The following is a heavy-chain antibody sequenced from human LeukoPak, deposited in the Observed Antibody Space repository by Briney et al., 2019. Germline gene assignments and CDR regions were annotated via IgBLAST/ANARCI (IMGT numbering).Heavy chain of an antibody. CDR1: GYTFTSYG. D-gene: IGHD4-23*01. Sequence: ASVKVSCKASGYTFTSYGISWVRQAPGQGLEWMGWISAYNGNTNYAQKLQARVTMTTDTSTSTAYMELRSLRSDDTAVYYCARPDAPLGGLSDYYYGMDVWGQGTTVTVSS. CDR3: ARPDAPLGGLSDYYYGMDV. CDR2: ISAYNGNT. V-gene: IGHV1-18*01. J-gene: IGHJ6*02.